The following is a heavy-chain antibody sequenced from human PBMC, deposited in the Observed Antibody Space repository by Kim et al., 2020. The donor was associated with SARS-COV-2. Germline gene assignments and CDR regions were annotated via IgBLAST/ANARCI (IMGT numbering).Heavy chain of an antibody. V-gene: IGHV5-51*01. J-gene: IGHJ3*02. Sequence: GGSLKISCKGSGYTFTNYWIGWVRQMSGKGLEWMGIIYAGDSDTRYSPSFQGQVTISADKSITTAYLQWSSLKASDTAIYYCARHTGAGSYHGALDIWGQGTLVTVAS. CDR1: GYTFTNYW. D-gene: IGHD1-26*01. CDR2: IYAGDSDT. CDR3: ARHTGAGSYHGALDI.